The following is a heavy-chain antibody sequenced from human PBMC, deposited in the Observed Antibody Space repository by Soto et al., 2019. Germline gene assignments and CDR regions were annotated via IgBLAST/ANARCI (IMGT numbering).Heavy chain of an antibody. D-gene: IGHD3-10*01. CDR2: VNPISGDT. CDR3: AREEGFRITMDRGRWFDP. Sequence: QIQLVQSGAEVKKPGASVKVSCRASGYTFTGYYLRWVRQAPGQGLEWMGWVNPISGDTNYAQKFQDRVIMTRDRSITTVHMELSRLRSDDTAVYYCAREEGFRITMDRGRWFDPWGQGTLVTVSS. V-gene: IGHV1-2*02. CDR1: GYTFTGYY. J-gene: IGHJ5*02.